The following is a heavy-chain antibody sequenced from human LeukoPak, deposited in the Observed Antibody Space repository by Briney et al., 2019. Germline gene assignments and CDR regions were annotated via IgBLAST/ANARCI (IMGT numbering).Heavy chain of an antibody. V-gene: IGHV3-23*01. CDR3: AKGVAAAGTVPYYYYGMDV. D-gene: IGHD6-13*01. Sequence: GGSLRLSCAASGLNFSSRWMNWVRQAPGKGLEWVSAISGSGGSTYYADSVKGRFTISRDNSKNTLYLQMNSLRAEDTAVYYCAKGVAAAGTVPYYYYGMDVWGQGTTVTVSS. CDR2: ISGSGGST. CDR1: GLNFSSRW. J-gene: IGHJ6*02.